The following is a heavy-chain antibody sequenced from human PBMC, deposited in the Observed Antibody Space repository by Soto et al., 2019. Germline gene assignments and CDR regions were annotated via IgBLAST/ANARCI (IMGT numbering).Heavy chain of an antibody. CDR2: IYYSGST. V-gene: IGHV4-59*12. J-gene: IGHJ4*02. Sequence: SETLSLTCTVSGGSISSYYWSWIRQPPGKGLEWIGYIYYSGSTNYNPSLKSRVTISVDRSKNQFSLKLSSVTAADTAVYYCARAHYYDSSGYPAPFDYWGQGTLVTVSS. CDR1: GGSISSYY. CDR3: ARAHYYDSSGYPAPFDY. D-gene: IGHD3-22*01.